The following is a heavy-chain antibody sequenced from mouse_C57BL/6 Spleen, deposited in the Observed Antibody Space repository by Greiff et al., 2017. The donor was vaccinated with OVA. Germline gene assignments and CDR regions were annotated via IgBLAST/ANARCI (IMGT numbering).Heavy chain of an antibody. J-gene: IGHJ4*01. CDR1: GYAFSSSW. V-gene: IGHV1-82*01. Sequence: QVQLQQSGPELVKPGASVKISCKASGYAFSSSWMNWVKQRPGKGLEWIGRIYPGDGDTNYNGKFKGKATLTADKSSSTAYMQLSSLTSEDSAVYFCAREEGIYYDYDRVGYYAMDYWGQGTSVTVSS. D-gene: IGHD2-4*01. CDR2: IYPGDGDT. CDR3: AREEGIYYDYDRVGYYAMDY.